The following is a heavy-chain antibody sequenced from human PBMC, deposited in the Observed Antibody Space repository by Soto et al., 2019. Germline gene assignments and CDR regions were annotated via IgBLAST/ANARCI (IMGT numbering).Heavy chain of an antibody. Sequence: GGSLRLSCAASGVTFSDYYMSWIRQAPGKGLEWVSYISSSGSTIYYADSVKGRFTISRDNAKNSLYLQMNSLRAEDTAVYYCARERSWAVTTYFFDYWGQGTLVTVSS. CDR3: ARERSWAVTTYFFDY. J-gene: IGHJ4*02. CDR2: ISSSGSTI. D-gene: IGHD4-17*01. V-gene: IGHV3-11*01. CDR1: GVTFSDYY.